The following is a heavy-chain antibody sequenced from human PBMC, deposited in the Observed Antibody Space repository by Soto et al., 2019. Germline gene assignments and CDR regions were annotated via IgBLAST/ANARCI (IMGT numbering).Heavy chain of an antibody. CDR2: IYHPEIT. D-gene: IGHD3-10*01. J-gene: IGHJ5*02. CDR1: GYSISSGYY. CDR3: VRGVGGSESYYDENWFDP. Sequence: PSETLSLTCTVSGYSISSGYYWGWIRQSPGGGLAWIGPIYHPEITHYNPSLKSRVLISVDTSKNQISLKFTSVTAADSAVYYCVRGVGGSESYYDENWFDPWGQGTLVTVSS. V-gene: IGHV4-38-2*02.